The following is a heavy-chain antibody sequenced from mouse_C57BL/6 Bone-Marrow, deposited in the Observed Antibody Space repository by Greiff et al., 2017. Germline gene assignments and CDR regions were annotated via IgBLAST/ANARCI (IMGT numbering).Heavy chain of an antibody. Sequence: EVMLVESGEGLVKPGGSLKLSCAASGFTFSSYAMSWVRQTPEKRLEWVAYISSGGDYIYYADTVKGRFTISRDNARNTLYLQMGSLKSEGTAMYYCTRPYYAMDYWGQGTSVTVSS. CDR2: ISSGGDYI. V-gene: IGHV5-9-1*02. CDR3: TRPYYAMDY. J-gene: IGHJ4*01. CDR1: GFTFSSYA.